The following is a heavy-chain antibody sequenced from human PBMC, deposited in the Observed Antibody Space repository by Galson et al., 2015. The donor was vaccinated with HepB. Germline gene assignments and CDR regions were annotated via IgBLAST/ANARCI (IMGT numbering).Heavy chain of an antibody. CDR2: ISSSSTI. CDR1: GFTFSSYS. CDR3: AMKEE. Sequence: SLRLSCAASGFTFSSYSMNWVRQAPGKGLEWVSYISSSSTIYYADSVKGRFTISRDNAKNSLYLQMNSLRAEDTAVYYCAMKEEWGQGTLVTVSS. J-gene: IGHJ4*02. V-gene: IGHV3-48*01.